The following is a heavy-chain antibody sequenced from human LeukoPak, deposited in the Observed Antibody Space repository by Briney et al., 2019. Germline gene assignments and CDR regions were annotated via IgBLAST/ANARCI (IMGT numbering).Heavy chain of an antibody. CDR1: GGTFSSYA. J-gene: IGHJ4*02. V-gene: IGHV1-69*05. Sequence: SVKVSCKASGGTFSSYAISWVRQAPGQGLEWMGRIIPIFGTANYAQKFQGRVTITTDESTSTAYMELSSLRSEDTAVYYCARDGFAEKWLVPIYWGQGTLVTVSS. CDR2: IIPIFGTA. CDR3: ARDGFAEKWLVPIY. D-gene: IGHD3-22*01.